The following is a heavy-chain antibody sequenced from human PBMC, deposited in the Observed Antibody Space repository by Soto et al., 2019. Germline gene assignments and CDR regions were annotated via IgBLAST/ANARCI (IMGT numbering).Heavy chain of an antibody. CDR3: ARELQGLYYFDF. CDR1: GYIFTSYA. CDR2: INAGNGDT. J-gene: IGHJ4*02. V-gene: IGHV1-3*01. Sequence: GASVKVSCKTSGYIFTSYAMHWVRQAPGQRLEWMGWINAGNGDTKYSQKFQGRVTITRDTSANTAFMELSSLRSEDTAMYYCARELQGLYYFDFWGQGTLVTVSS. D-gene: IGHD4-4*01.